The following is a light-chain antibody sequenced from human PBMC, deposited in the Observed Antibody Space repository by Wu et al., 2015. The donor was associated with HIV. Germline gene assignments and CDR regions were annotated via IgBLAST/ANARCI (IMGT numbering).Light chain of an antibody. CDR2: GAS. Sequence: SPGERATLSCRASQSIGRNLAWYQQKPGQAPRLLIYGASIRATGIPATFIGSGSGTEFTLTISSLQPEDVATYYCQKYNTAPWTFGQGTKVEMK. V-gene: IGKV3-15*01. J-gene: IGKJ1*01. CDR1: QSIGRN. CDR3: QKYNTAPWT.